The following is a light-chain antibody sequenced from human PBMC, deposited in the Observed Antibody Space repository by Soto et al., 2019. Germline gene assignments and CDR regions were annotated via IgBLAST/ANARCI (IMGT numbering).Light chain of an antibody. V-gene: IGLV2-14*03. CDR2: DVT. CDR3: SSFASTSTPVL. J-gene: IGLJ2*01. CDR1: SSDVGGYNY. Sequence: QSALTQPASVSGSPGQSITISCTGTSSDVGGYNYVSWYQHYPGTAPKLMIYDVTNRPSGVANRFSCSKSGNTASLTISGLHAQDDADYFCSSFASTSTPVLFGGGTKLTVL.